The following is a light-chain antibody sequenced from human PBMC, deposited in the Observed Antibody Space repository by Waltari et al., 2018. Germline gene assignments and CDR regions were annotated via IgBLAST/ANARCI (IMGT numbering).Light chain of an antibody. V-gene: IGLV6-57*03. CDR3: QSYDSGVI. CDR1: SGSIASNY. Sequence: NFMLTQPHSVSESPGKTVTISCTRSSGSIASNYVQWYQQRPGSAPTTVIYEDNRRPSGVPDRFSGSIDSSSNSASLTSSGLKTEDEADYYCQSYDSGVIFGGGTKLTVL. J-gene: IGLJ2*01. CDR2: EDN.